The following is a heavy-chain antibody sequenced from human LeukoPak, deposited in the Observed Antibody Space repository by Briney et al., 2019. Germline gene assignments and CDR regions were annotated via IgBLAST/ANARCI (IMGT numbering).Heavy chain of an antibody. V-gene: IGHV4-59*11. J-gene: IGHJ6*03. CDR3: GRDALVGYFSYYYMDV. Sequence: SETLSLTCTVSGGSISNHFWNWIRQSPGKGLEWIGYIHYSGSTNYNPSLKSRVTISVDTSKNQVSLRLSSVTAADTAVYYCGRDALVGYFSYYYMDVWGKGTTVTVSS. D-gene: IGHD2-15*01. CDR2: IHYSGST. CDR1: GGSISNHF.